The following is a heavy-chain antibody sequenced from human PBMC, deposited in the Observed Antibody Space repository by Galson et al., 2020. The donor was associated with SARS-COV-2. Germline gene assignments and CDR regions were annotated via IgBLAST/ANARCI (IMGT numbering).Heavy chain of an antibody. CDR1: GYTLTELS. Sequence: ASVKVSCKVSGYTLTELSMHWVRQAPGKGLEWMGGFDPEDGETIYAQKFQGRVTMTEDTSTDTAYMELSSLRSEDTAVYYCATVCASLGPHMVYYWGQGTLVTVSS. CDR2: FDPEDGET. CDR3: ATVCASLGPHMVYY. J-gene: IGHJ4*02. V-gene: IGHV1-24*01. D-gene: IGHD2-8*01.